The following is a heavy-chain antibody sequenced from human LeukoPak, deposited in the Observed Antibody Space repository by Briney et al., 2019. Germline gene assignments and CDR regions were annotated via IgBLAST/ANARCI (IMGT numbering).Heavy chain of an antibody. CDR3: ATQTITLVVVIGPFDY. Sequence: GGSLRLSCAASGFTFNTYPMHWVRQAPGKGLEGVALIQDDGAKTNYADSVRGRFTISRDNSRSTVYLQMNSLKPDDTAVYYCATQTITLVVVIGPFDYWGQGALVTVSS. D-gene: IGHD3-22*01. V-gene: IGHV3-30*02. CDR1: GFTFNTYP. J-gene: IGHJ4*02. CDR2: IQDDGAKT.